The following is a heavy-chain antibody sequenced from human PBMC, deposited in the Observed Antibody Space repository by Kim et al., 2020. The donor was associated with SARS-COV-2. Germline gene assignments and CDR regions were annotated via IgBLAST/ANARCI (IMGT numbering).Heavy chain of an antibody. D-gene: IGHD6-19*01. Sequence: YYADSMKGRLTISRDDSKNTVYLQMSSLRVEDTAVYFCAKDSDSGWRDYDYWGQGTLVTVSS. J-gene: IGHJ4*02. CDR3: AKDSDSGWRDYDY. V-gene: IGHV3-33*03.